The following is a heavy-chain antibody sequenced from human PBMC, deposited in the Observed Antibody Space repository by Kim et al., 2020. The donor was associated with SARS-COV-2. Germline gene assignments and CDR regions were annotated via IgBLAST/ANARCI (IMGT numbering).Heavy chain of an antibody. CDR1: GGSFSGYY. J-gene: IGHJ4*02. CDR3: ARGHNPSKVATIEPG. Sequence: SETLSLTCAVYGGSFSGYYWSWIRQPPGKGLEWIGEINHSGSTNYNPSLKSRVTISVDTSKNQFSLKLSSVTAADTAVYYCARGHNPSKVATIEPGWGQGTLVTVSS. D-gene: IGHD5-12*01. V-gene: IGHV4-34*01. CDR2: INHSGST.